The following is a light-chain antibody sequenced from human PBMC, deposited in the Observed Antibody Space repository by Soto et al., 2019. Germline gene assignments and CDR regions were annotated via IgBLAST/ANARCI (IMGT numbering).Light chain of an antibody. CDR2: AAS. Sequence: DLQMTQSPSSLSTSLGDRVTITCRASQSISSYLNWYQQKPGQAPKLLIYAASSLQSGVPSRFSGSGSGTELTLTISRLEPDDFATYYCQNYNSYSEAFGQGTKVDIK. CDR3: QNYNSYSEA. V-gene: IGKV1-39*01. CDR1: QSISSY. J-gene: IGKJ1*01.